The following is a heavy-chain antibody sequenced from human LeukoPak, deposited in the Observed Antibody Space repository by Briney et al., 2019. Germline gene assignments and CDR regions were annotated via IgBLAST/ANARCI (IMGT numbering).Heavy chain of an antibody. J-gene: IGHJ6*04. CDR2: ISGGSSFT. V-gene: IGHV3-21*01. CDR3: AELGITMIGGV. D-gene: IGHD3-10*02. Sequence: GGSLRLSCAASGFSFSSFSMNWVRQAPGKGLEWVSYISGGSSFTYYVDSVKGRFTISRDNAKNSLYLQMNSLRAEVTAVYYCAELGITMIGGVWGKGTTVTISS. CDR1: GFSFSSFS.